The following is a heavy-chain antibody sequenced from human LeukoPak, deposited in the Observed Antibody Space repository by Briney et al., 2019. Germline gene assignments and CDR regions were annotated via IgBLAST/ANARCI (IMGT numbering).Heavy chain of an antibody. D-gene: IGHD3-16*01. CDR1: GFSVSHYY. CDR2: IRDTGET. CDR3: ARDRAVTQVWVEFDS. J-gene: IGHJ5*01. Sequence: GGSLRLSCAGSGFSVSHYYMNWVRQAPGKGLEWVSLIRDTGETFYADSVKGRFTISRDNSKNTMYLQMIRLRVEDTAVYFCARDRAVTQVWVEFDSWGQGTLVTVSS. V-gene: IGHV3-66*02.